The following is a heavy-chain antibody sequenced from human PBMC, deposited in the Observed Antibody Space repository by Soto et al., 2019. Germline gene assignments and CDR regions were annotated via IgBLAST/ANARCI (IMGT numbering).Heavy chain of an antibody. Sequence: RESLKISCKGSGYSFASYWISWVRQMPAKGLEWMGRIDPSDSYANYSPSFQGHVTFSADKSISTAYLQWSSLRASDTAMYYCARHKAFYYDSSGAWGQGTMVTVSS. J-gene: IGHJ5*02. CDR1: GYSFASYW. D-gene: IGHD3-22*01. CDR3: ARHKAFYYDSSGA. CDR2: IDPSDSYA. V-gene: IGHV5-10-1*01.